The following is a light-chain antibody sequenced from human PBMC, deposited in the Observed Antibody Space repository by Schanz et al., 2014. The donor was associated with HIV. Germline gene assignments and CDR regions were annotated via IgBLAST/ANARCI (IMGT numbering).Light chain of an antibody. CDR2: DVT. V-gene: IGLV2-14*03. Sequence: QSALTQPASVSGSPGQSITISCTGTSSDVGADNSVSWYQQHPGRAPRLLVYDVTYRPSGVSNRFSGSKSGNTASLTISGLQPEDEADYYCCSYAATSNVLFGGGTKLTVL. J-gene: IGLJ3*02. CDR3: CSYAATSNVL. CDR1: SSDVGADNS.